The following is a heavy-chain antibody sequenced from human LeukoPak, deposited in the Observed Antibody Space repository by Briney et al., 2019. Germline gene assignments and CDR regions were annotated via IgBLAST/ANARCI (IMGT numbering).Heavy chain of an antibody. CDR2: IRKKFNRYTT. Sequence: GGSLRLSCAASGFNFSDHYMDRVRQAPGKGLEWVGRIRKKFNRYTTEYAASVKGRVTISRDDSKNTLNLQMNSLKTEDTAVYYCAKDYADGWYLDHWGQGTLVIVSS. J-gene: IGHJ4*02. CDR1: GFNFSDHY. D-gene: IGHD5-24*01. V-gene: IGHV3-72*01. CDR3: AKDYADGWYLDH.